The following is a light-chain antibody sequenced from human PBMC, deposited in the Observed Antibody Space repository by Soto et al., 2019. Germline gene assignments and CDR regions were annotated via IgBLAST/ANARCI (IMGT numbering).Light chain of an antibody. CDR3: QQRSDWPST. CDR1: QSVSRY. J-gene: IGKJ4*01. V-gene: IGKV3-11*01. Sequence: EIVLTQSPATLSLSPGERATLSCRASQSVSRYLAWYQQKPGQAPRLLIYDASNRATGIPARFSGRGSGTDFTLTISSLGPEDFAVYCCQQRSDWPSTFGGGTKVQIK. CDR2: DAS.